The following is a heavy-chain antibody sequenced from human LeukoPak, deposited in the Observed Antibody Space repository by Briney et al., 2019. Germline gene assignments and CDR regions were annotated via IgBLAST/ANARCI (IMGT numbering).Heavy chain of an antibody. D-gene: IGHD6-6*01. CDR3: ARDHVSSSDYYYYYYMDV. Sequence: GGSLRLSCAASGFTFSSYGMHWVRRAPGKGLEWVAVIWYDGSNKYYADSVKGRFTISRDNSKNTLYLQMNSLRVEDTAVYYCARDHVSSSDYYYYYYMDVWGKGTTVTVSS. J-gene: IGHJ6*03. CDR1: GFTFSSYG. CDR2: IWYDGSNK. V-gene: IGHV3-33*01.